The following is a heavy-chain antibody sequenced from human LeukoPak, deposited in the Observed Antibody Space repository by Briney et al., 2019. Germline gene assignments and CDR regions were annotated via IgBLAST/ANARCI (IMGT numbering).Heavy chain of an antibody. CDR2: INPNSGGT. J-gene: IGHJ5*02. V-gene: IGHV1-2*02. D-gene: IGHD2-2*01. CDR3: ARDRWGYQLLESNWFDP. CDR1: GYTFTGYY. Sequence: ASVKVSCKASGYTFTGYYMHWVRQAPGQGLEWMGWINPNSGGTNYAQKFQGRVTMTRDTSISTAYMELSRLRSDVTAVYYCARDRWGYQLLESNWFDPWGQGTLVTVSS.